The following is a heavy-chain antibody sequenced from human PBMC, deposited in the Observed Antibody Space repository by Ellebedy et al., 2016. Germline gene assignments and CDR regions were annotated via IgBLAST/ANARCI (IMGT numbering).Heavy chain of an antibody. CDR2: INQDGTGR. CDR3: ARVRENYSVDY. V-gene: IGHV3-7*01. Sequence: GGSLRLSCAASGLSFSPYYMTWVRQAPGKGLEWVANINQDGTGRYYLDSVKGRFTISRDNAKNSLFLQMNSLRAEDSAVYFCARVRENYSVDYWGQGTLVSVSS. D-gene: IGHD3-10*01. CDR1: GLSFSPYY. J-gene: IGHJ4*02.